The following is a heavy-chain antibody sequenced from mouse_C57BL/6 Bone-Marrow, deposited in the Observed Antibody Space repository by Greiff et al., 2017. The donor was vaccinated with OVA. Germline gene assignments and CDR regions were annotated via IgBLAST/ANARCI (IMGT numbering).Heavy chain of an antibody. Sequence: VQLQQSGAELAMPGASVKLSCKASGYTFTSYGISWVKQRTGQGLEWIGEIYPRSGNTYYNEKFKGKATLTADKSSSTAYMELRSLTSEDSAVYIWARCGALRWYCDVWGTGTTVTVSS. CDR3: ARCGALRWYCDV. CDR2: IYPRSGNT. CDR1: GYTFTSYG. V-gene: IGHV1-81*01. J-gene: IGHJ1*03. D-gene: IGHD2-4*01.